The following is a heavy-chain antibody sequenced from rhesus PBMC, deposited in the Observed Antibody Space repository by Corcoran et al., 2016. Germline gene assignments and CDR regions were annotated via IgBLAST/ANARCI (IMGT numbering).Heavy chain of an antibody. CDR1: GYSISSNY. D-gene: IGHD6-25*01. V-gene: IGHV4-147*01. Sequence: QVQLQESGPGLVKPSETLSLTCAVSGYSISSNYWSWIRQPPGKGLVLIGYIYGSSGSTYYNPSLKSRVTISTDTSKNQFSLKLSSVTAADTAVYYCARGDSGTWIPFDYWGQGVLVTVSS. CDR2: IYGSSGST. J-gene: IGHJ4*01. CDR3: ARGDSGTWIPFDY.